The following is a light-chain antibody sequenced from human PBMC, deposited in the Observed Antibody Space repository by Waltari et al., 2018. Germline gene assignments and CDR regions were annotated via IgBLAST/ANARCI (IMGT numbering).Light chain of an antibody. J-gene: IGKJ2*01. CDR2: STS. CDR1: QSFSTH. V-gene: IGKV1-39*01. CDR3: QQSHSSPYT. Sequence: DIQMTQSPSSLSASVGDRVTITCRARQSFSTHLNWYQQRPGKAPTLLIYSTSTLQGGVPSRFSGSGSGTDFTLTISSLQPEDFATYFCQQSHSSPYTFGQGTKLEIK.